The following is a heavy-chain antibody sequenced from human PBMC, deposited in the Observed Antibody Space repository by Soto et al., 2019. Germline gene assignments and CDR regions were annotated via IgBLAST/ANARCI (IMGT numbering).Heavy chain of an antibody. J-gene: IGHJ6*02. V-gene: IGHV3-30*18. CDR2: IPFEGSNK. Sequence: QVQLVESGGGVVQPGRSLRLSCAASGFTFSRYGMHWVRQAPGKGLEWVAEIPFEGSNKNNGDSVKGRFTTSRDTSKNTLYLQMNRLRVEDTAVYYCAKILRDGNNYYSYGMDVWGQGTTVTVSS. CDR1: GFTFSRYG. D-gene: IGHD3-10*01. CDR3: AKILRDGNNYYSYGMDV.